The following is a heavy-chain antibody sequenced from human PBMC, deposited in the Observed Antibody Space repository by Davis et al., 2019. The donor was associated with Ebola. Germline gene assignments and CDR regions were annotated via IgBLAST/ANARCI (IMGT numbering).Heavy chain of an antibody. CDR2: ISYDGSNA. CDR1: GFTFRNYA. J-gene: IGHJ2*01. D-gene: IGHD2-21*02. CDR3: VRDPALVVTGGGWFFGL. V-gene: IGHV3-30*04. Sequence: GESLKISCAASGFTFRNYAMHWVRQAPGKGLEWVAVISYDGSNAHYADSLKGRFTISRDNSKNSLYLQMNSLRAEDTAVYYCVRDPALVVTGGGWFFGLWGRGTLVTVSS.